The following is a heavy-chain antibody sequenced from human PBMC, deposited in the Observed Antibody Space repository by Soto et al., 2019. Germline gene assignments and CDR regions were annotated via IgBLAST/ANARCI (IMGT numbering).Heavy chain of an antibody. J-gene: IGHJ4*02. V-gene: IGHV3-33*01. CDR2: IWYDGSNK. D-gene: IGHD1-7*01. CDR1: GSIFSGYG. Sequence: GSLRLSCVASGSIFSGYGMHWVRQAPGKGLKRVAVIWYDGSNKYYADSVKGRFTISRDNSKNMLYLQMDSLRAEDTAVYYCARDGIGGTVFRGFCDYWGQGTLVTVSS. CDR3: ARDGIGGTVFRGFCDY.